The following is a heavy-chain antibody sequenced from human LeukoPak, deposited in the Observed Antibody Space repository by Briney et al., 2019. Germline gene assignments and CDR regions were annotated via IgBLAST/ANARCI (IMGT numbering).Heavy chain of an antibody. CDR2: IGPTGSDR. CDR3: ATETNGRHYDY. V-gene: IGHV3-21*06. D-gene: IGHD1-14*01. CDR1: GLTFSTSG. Sequence: PGGSLRLSCTASGLTFSTSGFNWVRQAPGKGLEWVASIGPTGSDRYHADSIKGRFTIYRDNANNFLYLQMNSLRAEDTAVYYCATETNGRHYDYWGQGTLPTVSS. J-gene: IGHJ4*02.